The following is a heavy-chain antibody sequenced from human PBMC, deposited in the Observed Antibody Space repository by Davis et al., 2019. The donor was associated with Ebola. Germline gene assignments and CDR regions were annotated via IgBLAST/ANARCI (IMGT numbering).Heavy chain of an antibody. CDR3: ARNLSGGNSVVAFDI. J-gene: IGHJ3*02. D-gene: IGHD4-23*01. Sequence: PSETLSLTCAVYGGSFSGYYWSWIRQPPGKGLEWIGEINHSGSTNYNPSLKSRVTISVDTSKNQFSLKLSSVTAADTAVYYCARNLSGGNSVVAFDIWGQGTMVTVSS. CDR2: INHSGST. V-gene: IGHV4-34*01. CDR1: GGSFSGYY.